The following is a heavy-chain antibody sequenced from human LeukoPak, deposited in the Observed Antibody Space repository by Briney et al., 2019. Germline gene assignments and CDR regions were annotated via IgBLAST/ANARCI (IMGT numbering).Heavy chain of an antibody. Sequence: SGGSLRLSCAASGFTFSSYAMNWVRQAPGKGLEWVSYISSSSSTIYYADSVKGRFTISRDNAKNSLYLQMNSLRAEDTAVYYCARGPYYYDSSEGPFDYWGQGTLVTVSS. CDR2: ISSSSSTI. J-gene: IGHJ4*02. CDR3: ARGPYYYDSSEGPFDY. CDR1: GFTFSSYA. D-gene: IGHD3-22*01. V-gene: IGHV3-48*04.